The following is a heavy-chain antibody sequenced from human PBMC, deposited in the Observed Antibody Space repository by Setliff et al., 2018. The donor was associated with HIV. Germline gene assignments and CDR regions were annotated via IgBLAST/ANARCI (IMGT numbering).Heavy chain of an antibody. J-gene: IGHJ4*02. CDR1: GFTFTTYS. D-gene: IGHD3-22*01. V-gene: IGHV3-21*01. CDR2: ISSSSTYI. Sequence: GGSLRLSCADSGFTFTTYSMNWVRQAPGKGLEWVSSISSSSTYIDYADSVKGRFTISRDNAKNSLYLQMNSLRAEDTAVYYCATGYFYDSSGYKHWGQGTLVTVSS. CDR3: ATGYFYDSSGYKH.